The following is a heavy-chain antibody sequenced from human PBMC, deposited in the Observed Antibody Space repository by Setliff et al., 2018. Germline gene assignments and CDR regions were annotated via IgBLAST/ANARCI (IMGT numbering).Heavy chain of an antibody. Sequence: GASVKVSCKASGYTFTNFGFHWLRQAPGQGLEWMAMIITSTGKTSYAQKFQGRVTVTTDTSTGTAYMEVRSLRSDDTAQYYCVRDRAAIVVGPPTAAFDIWGQGTMVTVSS. J-gene: IGHJ3*02. D-gene: IGHD2-2*01. CDR2: IITSTGKT. CDR3: VRDRAAIVVGPPTAAFDI. V-gene: IGHV1-18*01. CDR1: GYTFTNFG.